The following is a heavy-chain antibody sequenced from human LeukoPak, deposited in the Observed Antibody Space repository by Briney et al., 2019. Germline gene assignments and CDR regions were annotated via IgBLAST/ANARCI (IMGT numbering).Heavy chain of an antibody. CDR2: INPNSGGT. CDR1: GYTFTGYY. V-gene: IGHV1-2*06. Sequence: ASVKVSCKASGYTFTGYYMHWVRQAPGQGLEWMGRINPNSGGTNYAQKFQGRVTMTRDTSISTAYMELSRLRSDDTAVYYCARASNWNDGPMDVWGKGSTVTVSS. J-gene: IGHJ6*04. D-gene: IGHD1-20*01. CDR3: ARASNWNDGPMDV.